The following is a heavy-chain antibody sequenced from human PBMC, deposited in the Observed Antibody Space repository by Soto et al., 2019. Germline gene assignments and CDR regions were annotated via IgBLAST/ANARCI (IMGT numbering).Heavy chain of an antibody. V-gene: IGHV3-64D*06. J-gene: IGHJ4*02. CDR3: FKVLLWYGGPPILFAS. CDR2: ISSNGGST. Sequence: PGGSLRLSCSASGFTFSSYAMHWVRQAPGKGLEYVSAISSNGGSTYYADSVKGRFTISRDNSKNTLYLQMSSLRAEDTAVYSFFKVLLWYGGPPILFASWARGPLVPVSS. D-gene: IGHD2-21*01. CDR1: GFTFSSYA.